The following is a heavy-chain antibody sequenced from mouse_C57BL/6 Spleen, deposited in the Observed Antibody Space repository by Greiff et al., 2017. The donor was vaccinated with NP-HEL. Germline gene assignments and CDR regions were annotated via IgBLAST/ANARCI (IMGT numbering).Heavy chain of an antibody. Sequence: QVQLQQPGAELVMPGASVKLSCKASGYTFTSYWMHWVKQRPGQGLEWIGEIDPSDSYTNYNQKFKGKSTLTVDKSSSTAYMQLSSLTSEDSAVYYCASGGGLLGFFAYWGQGTLVTVSA. J-gene: IGHJ3*01. CDR2: IDPSDSYT. V-gene: IGHV1-69*01. CDR1: GYTFTSYW. D-gene: IGHD2-3*01. CDR3: ASGGGLLGFFAY.